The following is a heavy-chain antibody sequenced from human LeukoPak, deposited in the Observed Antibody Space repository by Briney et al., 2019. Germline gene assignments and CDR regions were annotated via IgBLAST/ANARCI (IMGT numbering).Heavy chain of an antibody. D-gene: IGHD2-2*01. CDR2: ISSSSSTI. CDR3: AKANCSSTSCYVLDY. CDR1: GFTFSSYS. Sequence: PGRSLRLSCAASGFTFSSYSMNWVRQAPGKGLEWVSYISSSSSTIYYADSVKGRFTVSRDNAKNSLYLQMNSLRPEDTALYYCAKANCSSTSCYVLDYWGQGTLVTVSS. J-gene: IGHJ4*02. V-gene: IGHV3-48*04.